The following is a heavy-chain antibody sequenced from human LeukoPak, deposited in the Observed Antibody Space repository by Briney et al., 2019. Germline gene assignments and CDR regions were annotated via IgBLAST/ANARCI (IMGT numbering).Heavy chain of an antibody. CDR2: INTGNGNT. D-gene: IGHD2-2*01. CDR3: APSGYCSSASCLRSDY. Sequence: ASVKVSCKTSGYTFTSSAMHWVRQAPGQRLEWMGWINTGNGNTKYSQKFQGRLTITRDTSASTAYMELSSLRSEDTAVYYCAPSGYCSSASCLRSDYWGQGTLVTVSS. V-gene: IGHV1-3*04. CDR1: GYTFTSSA. J-gene: IGHJ4*02.